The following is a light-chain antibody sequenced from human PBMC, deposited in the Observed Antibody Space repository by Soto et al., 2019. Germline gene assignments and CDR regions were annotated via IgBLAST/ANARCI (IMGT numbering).Light chain of an antibody. CDR1: QSIATY. V-gene: IGKV1-39*01. CDR3: QQSYKTPFT. J-gene: IGKJ3*01. Sequence: DIQMTQSPSSLSASVRDRVTITCRASQSIATYLNWYQQKPGKAPRLLIFGASNLHSGVPSRFTGRVSGTDFTLTISSLQPEDFATYSCQQSYKTPFTFGPGTKVDI. CDR2: GAS.